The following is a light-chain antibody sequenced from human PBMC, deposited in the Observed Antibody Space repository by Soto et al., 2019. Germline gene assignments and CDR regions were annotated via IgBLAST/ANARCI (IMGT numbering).Light chain of an antibody. Sequence: DIQMTQSPSTLSASVGDRVTITCRASQSISSWLAWYQQKPGKAPKSLIYKASSLESGVPSRFSGGGSGTEFTLTISSLQPDDFATYYCQHYNSYPITFGQGTRLEIK. V-gene: IGKV1-5*03. J-gene: IGKJ5*01. CDR1: QSISSW. CDR3: QHYNSYPIT. CDR2: KAS.